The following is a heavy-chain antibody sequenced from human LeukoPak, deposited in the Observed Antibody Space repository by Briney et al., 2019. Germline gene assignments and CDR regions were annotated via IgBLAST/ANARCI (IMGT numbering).Heavy chain of an antibody. Sequence: PGGSLRLSCAASGIMFGNYAMHWVRQAPGKGLEWVSGITWNRDNIGYGDSVKGRFTISRDNVKNVLYLQMTSLRPEDTALYYCAKDLSSAITSALVLDVWGQGTTVIVSS. CDR2: ITWNRDNI. V-gene: IGHV3-9*01. CDR1: GIMFGNYA. D-gene: IGHD3-22*01. J-gene: IGHJ6*02. CDR3: AKDLSSAITSALVLDV.